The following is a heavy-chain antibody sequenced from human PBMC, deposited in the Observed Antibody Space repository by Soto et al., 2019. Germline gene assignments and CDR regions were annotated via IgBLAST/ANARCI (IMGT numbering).Heavy chain of an antibody. CDR2: INHSGST. Sequence: SETLSLTCAVYGGSFSGYYWIWIRQPPGKGLEWIGEINHSGSTNYNPSLKSRVTISVDTSKNQFSLKLSSVTAADTAVYYCARGLVRGIWEYWGQGTLVTVSS. D-gene: IGHD3-10*01. CDR3: ARGLVRGIWEY. J-gene: IGHJ4*02. V-gene: IGHV4-34*01. CDR1: GGSFSGYY.